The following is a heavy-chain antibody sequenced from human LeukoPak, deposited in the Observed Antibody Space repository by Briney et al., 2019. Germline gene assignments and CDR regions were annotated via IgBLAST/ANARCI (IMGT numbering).Heavy chain of an antibody. CDR2: IYYSGST. CDR1: GGSFGASY. J-gene: IGHJ4*02. Sequence: SETLSLTCAVYGGSFGASYWSWIRQPPGKGLEWIGYIYYSGSTNYNPSLKSRVTISVNTSKNQFSLKLSSVTAADTAVYYCAATYYYDSSGYAAIDYWGQGTLVTVSS. D-gene: IGHD3-22*01. CDR3: AATYYYDSSGYAAIDY. V-gene: IGHV4-59*08.